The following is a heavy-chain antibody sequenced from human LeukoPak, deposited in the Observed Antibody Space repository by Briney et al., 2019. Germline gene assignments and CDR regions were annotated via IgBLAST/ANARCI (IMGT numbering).Heavy chain of an antibody. CDR1: GFTVSSNY. V-gene: IGHV3-66*01. Sequence: GGSLRLSCAASGFTVSSNYMSWVRQAPGKGLEWVSLIYSGGTTYYADSVKGRFTTSRDNSKNTLYLQMHTLRAEDTSVYYCARVTLWAFDIWGQGTMVTVSS. J-gene: IGHJ3*02. CDR2: IYSGGTT. D-gene: IGHD3-16*01. CDR3: ARVTLWAFDI.